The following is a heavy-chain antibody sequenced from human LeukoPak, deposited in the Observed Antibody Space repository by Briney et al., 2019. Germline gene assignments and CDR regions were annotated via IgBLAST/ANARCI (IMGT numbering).Heavy chain of an antibody. CDR1: GGFIRSYY. D-gene: IGHD4-17*01. V-gene: IGHV4-59*01. CDR3: ARTGSTVTMLYPFDH. CDR2: IYYSGST. Sequence: PSETLCLTCTVSGGFIRSYYWSWIRQPPGKGLEWIGYIYYSGSTNYNPSLKSRVSISVDTSKNQFSLKLSSVTAADTAVYYCARTGSTVTMLYPFDHWGQGTLVTVSS. J-gene: IGHJ4*02.